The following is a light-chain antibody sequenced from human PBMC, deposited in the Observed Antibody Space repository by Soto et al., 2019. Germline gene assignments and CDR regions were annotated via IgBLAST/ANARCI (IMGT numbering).Light chain of an antibody. Sequence: DIQMTQSPSSLSTSVGDRVTITCRASQGIRNDLAWYQQKPGEAPKRLIYAASKLQTGVPSRISGSGSGTEFTLTISSLQPEDFATYYCLQHNSYPFTVGGGTKVEIK. CDR3: LQHNSYPFT. V-gene: IGKV1-17*01. CDR1: QGIRND. J-gene: IGKJ4*01. CDR2: AAS.